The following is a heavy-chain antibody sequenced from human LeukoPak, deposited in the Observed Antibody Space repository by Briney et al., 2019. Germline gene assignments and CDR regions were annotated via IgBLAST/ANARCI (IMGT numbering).Heavy chain of an antibody. Sequence: GGSLRLSCAASGFTFSSYWMHWVRQAPGKGLVWVSRINSDGSSTSYADSVKGRFTISRDNAKNTLYLQVNSLRAEDTAVYYCARGSAAAGTGPSGYWGQGTLVAVSS. CDR1: GFTFSSYW. D-gene: IGHD6-13*01. V-gene: IGHV3-74*01. J-gene: IGHJ4*02. CDR2: INSDGSST. CDR3: ARGSAAAGTGPSGY.